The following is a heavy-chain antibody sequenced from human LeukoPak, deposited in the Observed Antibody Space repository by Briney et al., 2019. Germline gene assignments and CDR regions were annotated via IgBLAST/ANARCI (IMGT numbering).Heavy chain of an antibody. CDR1: GYTFTGYY. CDR3: ARAPMVRGVITFSYYFDY. CDR2: VNPNSGNT. J-gene: IGHJ4*02. V-gene: IGHV1-8*02. Sequence: ASVKVSCKASGYTFTGYYMHWVRQAPGQGLEWMGRVNPNSGNTGYAQKFQGRVTMTRNTSISTAYMELSSLRSEDTAVYYCARAPMVRGVITFSYYFDYWGQGALVTVSS. D-gene: IGHD3-10*01.